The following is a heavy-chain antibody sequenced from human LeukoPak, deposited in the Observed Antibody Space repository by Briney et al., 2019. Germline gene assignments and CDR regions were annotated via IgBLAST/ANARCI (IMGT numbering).Heavy chain of an antibody. CDR3: ARAYYYDSSGYYYPIVSHFDY. J-gene: IGHJ4*02. V-gene: IGHV1-18*01. D-gene: IGHD3-22*01. Sequence: ASVKVSCKASGYTFTSYGISWVRQAPGQGLEWMGWISAYNGNTNYAQKLQGRVTMTTDTSTSTAYMELRSLRSDDTAVYYCARAYYYDSSGYYYPIVSHFDYWGQGTLVTVSS. CDR2: ISAYNGNT. CDR1: GYTFTSYG.